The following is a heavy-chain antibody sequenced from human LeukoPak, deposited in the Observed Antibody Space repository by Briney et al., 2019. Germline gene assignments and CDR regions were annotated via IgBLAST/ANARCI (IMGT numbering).Heavy chain of an antibody. V-gene: IGHV3-23*01. CDR1: GFTFSRDV. D-gene: IGHD6-19*01. J-gene: IGHJ4*02. CDR3: AKEFPVPVAGTVDY. CDR2: ISGSGDST. Sequence: GGSLRLSCAASGFTFSRDVMNWVRQAPGKGLEWVSAISGSGDSTYYADSVKGRFTISRDNSKNMLYLQMNSLRVEDTAVYYCAKEFPVPVAGTVDYWGQGTLVTVSS.